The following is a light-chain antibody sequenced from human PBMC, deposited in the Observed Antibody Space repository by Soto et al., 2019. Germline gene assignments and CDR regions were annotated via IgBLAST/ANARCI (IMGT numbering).Light chain of an antibody. CDR2: DAS. Sequence: EIVLTQSPATLSLSPGERATLSCRTSQSVSTYLAWYQQKPGQAPRILIYDASRRATGIPARFSGSGSGTDFTLTISSLEPEDFAVYYCQLRGKWPPPFGGGTKVEI. CDR1: QSVSTY. CDR3: QLRGKWPPP. V-gene: IGKV3-11*01. J-gene: IGKJ4*01.